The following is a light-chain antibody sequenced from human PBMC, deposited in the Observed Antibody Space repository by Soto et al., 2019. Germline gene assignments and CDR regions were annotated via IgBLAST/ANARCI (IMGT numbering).Light chain of an antibody. V-gene: IGKV1-5*03. J-gene: IGKJ1*01. CDR1: QSISSW. CDR2: KAS. Sequence: DIQMTQSPSTLSASVGHRVTITCRASQSISSWLAWYQQKPGKAPKLLIYKASSLESRVPSRFSGSGSGTEFALTIGSLQPDDFATYYCQQYDSYSWTFGQGTNVEIK. CDR3: QQYDSYSWT.